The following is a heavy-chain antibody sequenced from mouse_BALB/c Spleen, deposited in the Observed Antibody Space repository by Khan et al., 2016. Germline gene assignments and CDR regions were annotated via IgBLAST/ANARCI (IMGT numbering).Heavy chain of an antibody. CDR1: GYTFTDYE. J-gene: IGHJ4*01. V-gene: IGHV1-15*01. Sequence: QVQLQQSGAELVRPGASVTLSCKASGYTFTDYELHWVKQTPVHGLEWIGSIDSETGGTAYSQKFSGKATLTADKSSNSAYMELRSLTSEDSAVYFCARGEFGPSMDYWGQGSSVIVSS. CDR2: IDSETGGT. CDR3: ARGEFGPSMDY.